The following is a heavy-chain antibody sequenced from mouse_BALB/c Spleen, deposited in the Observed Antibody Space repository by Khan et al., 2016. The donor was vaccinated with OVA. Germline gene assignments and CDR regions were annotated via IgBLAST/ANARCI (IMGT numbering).Heavy chain of an antibody. CDR2: IWSGGST. CDR3: ARILIGTTDYAMDD. CDR1: GFSLTSYG. D-gene: IGHD2-14*01. J-gene: IGHJ4*01. V-gene: IGHV2-2*02. Sequence: QVQLKQSGPGLVQPSQSLSITCTVSGFSLTSYGVHWVRQSPGKGLEWLGVIWSGGSTDYNAAFISRLSISKDNSKRQVFSQMNSLQANDTAIDYCARILIGTTDYAMDDWGQGTSVTVSS.